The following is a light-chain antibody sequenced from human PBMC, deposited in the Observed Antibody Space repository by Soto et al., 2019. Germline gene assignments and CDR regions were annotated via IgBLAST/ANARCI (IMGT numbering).Light chain of an antibody. Sequence: AIQLTQSPSSLSASVGDRVTITCRASQGISSALAWYRQKPGKPPMLLIYEASSLESGVPSRFSGSGSGTEFTLTINSLQPEDFATYYCQQFNSYPITFGQGTRLEI. CDR2: EAS. CDR1: QGISSA. J-gene: IGKJ5*01. V-gene: IGKV1-13*02. CDR3: QQFNSYPIT.